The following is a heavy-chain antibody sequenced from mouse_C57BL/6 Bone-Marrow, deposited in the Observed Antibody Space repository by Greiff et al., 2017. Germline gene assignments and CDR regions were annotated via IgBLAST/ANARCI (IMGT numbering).Heavy chain of an antibody. J-gene: IGHJ2*01. Sequence: VQLQQSGAELVRPGASVKLSCTASGFNIKDDYMHWVKKRPEQGLEWIGWIDPENGDTEYASKFQGKATITADTSSNTAYLQLRIMTSEDTAVYYCTPVVHYWGQGTTLTVSS. V-gene: IGHV14-4*01. CDR1: GFNIKDDY. CDR3: TPVVHY. CDR2: IDPENGDT. D-gene: IGHD1-1*01.